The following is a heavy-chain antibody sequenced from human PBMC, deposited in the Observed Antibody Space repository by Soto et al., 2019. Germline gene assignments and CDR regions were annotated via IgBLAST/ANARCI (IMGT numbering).Heavy chain of an antibody. CDR1: GFTFSSYA. Sequence: EVQLVESGGGLVQPGGSLRLSCAASGFTFSSYAMHWVRQEPGKGLEYVSAISSNGGSTYYANSVKGRFTISRDNSKNTLYLQMGSLRAEDMAVYYCARDYEYQLPDYYYYYMDVWGKGTTVTVSS. CDR3: ARDYEYQLPDYYYYYMDV. D-gene: IGHD2-2*01. J-gene: IGHJ6*03. CDR2: ISSNGGST. V-gene: IGHV3-64*01.